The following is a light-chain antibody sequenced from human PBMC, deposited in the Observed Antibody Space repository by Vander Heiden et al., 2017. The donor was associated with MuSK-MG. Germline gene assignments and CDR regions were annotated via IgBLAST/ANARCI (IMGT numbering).Light chain of an antibody. CDR2: GAS. Sequence: EIVTTQSPATLSVSPGERATLSCSASQSVSSNLAWYQQKPRQAPRLLIYGASTRATGIPARFSGSGSGTEFTLTISSLQSEDFAVYYCQQYNNWAPGYTFGQGTKLEIK. CDR1: QSVSSN. CDR3: QQYNNWAPGYT. J-gene: IGKJ2*01. V-gene: IGKV3-15*01.